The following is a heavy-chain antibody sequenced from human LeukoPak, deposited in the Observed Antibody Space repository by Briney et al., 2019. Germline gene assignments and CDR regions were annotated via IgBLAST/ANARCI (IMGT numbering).Heavy chain of an antibody. CDR3: ARVSPYYYDSSGYYNWFDP. Sequence: ASVKVSCKASGGTFSSYAISWVRQAPGQGLEWMGGIIPIFGTANYAQKFQGRVTITADESTSTAYMELSSLRSEDTAVYYCARVSPYYYDSSGYYNWFDPWGQGTLVTVSS. CDR1: GGTFSSYA. J-gene: IGHJ5*02. V-gene: IGHV1-69*01. CDR2: IIPIFGTA. D-gene: IGHD3-22*01.